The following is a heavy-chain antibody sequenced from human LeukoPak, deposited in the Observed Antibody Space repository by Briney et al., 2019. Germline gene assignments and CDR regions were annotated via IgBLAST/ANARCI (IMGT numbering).Heavy chain of an antibody. Sequence: PGGSLRLSCAASGFTFSSYAMSWVRQAPGKGLEWVSAISGSGGSTYYADSVKGRFTISRDNSKNTLYLQMNSLRAEDTAVYYCAKAAVVAATISYYYGMDVWGQGTTVTVSS. CDR1: GFTFSSYA. CDR3: AKAAVVAATISYYYGMDV. D-gene: IGHD2-15*01. V-gene: IGHV3-23*01. J-gene: IGHJ6*02. CDR2: ISGSGGST.